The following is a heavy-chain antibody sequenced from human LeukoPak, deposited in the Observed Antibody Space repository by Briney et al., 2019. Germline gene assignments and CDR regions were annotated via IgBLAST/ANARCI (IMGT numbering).Heavy chain of an antibody. J-gene: IGHJ6*03. CDR1: GTSTNYA. D-gene: IGHD3-22*01. CDR3: ARGASSGYFRPAYYYYMDV. CDR2: IIPNFGTV. Sequence: SVKVSCKGGTSTNYAISWVRQAPGQGLEWMGGIIPNFGTVNYAQKFQGRVTITTDDSTSTAYMELSSLRSEDTAVYYCARGASSGYFRPAYYYYMDVWGKGTSVIVSS. V-gene: IGHV1-69*05.